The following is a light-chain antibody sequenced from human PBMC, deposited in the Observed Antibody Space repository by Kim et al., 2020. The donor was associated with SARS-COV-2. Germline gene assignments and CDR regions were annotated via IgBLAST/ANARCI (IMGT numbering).Light chain of an antibody. CDR1: SLRSYY. V-gene: IGLV3-19*01. CDR2: GKN. CDR3: NSRDSSGNRV. J-gene: IGLJ3*02. Sequence: VALGQTVRITCQGDSLRSYYASWYQQKPGQAPVLVIYGKNNRPSGIPDRFSGSSSGNTAFLTITGAQAEDEADYYCNSRDSSGNRVFGGGTQLTVL.